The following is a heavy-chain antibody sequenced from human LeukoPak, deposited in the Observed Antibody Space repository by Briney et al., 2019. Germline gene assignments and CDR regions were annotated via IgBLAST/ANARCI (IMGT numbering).Heavy chain of an antibody. CDR2: IYTSGSS. D-gene: IGHD6-19*01. V-gene: IGHV4-4*09. CDR1: GGSISSYY. CDR3: ARHDSMGIAVTN. Sequence: SETLSLTCTVSGGSISSYYWSWIRQPPGKGLEWIGYIYTSGSSNYNPCLKSRVTISVDTSKNQFSLKMSSVTAADTAVYYCARHDSMGIAVTNWGQGTLVTVSS. J-gene: IGHJ4*02.